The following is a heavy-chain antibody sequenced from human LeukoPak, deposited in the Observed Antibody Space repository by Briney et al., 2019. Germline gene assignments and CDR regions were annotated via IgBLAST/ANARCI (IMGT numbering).Heavy chain of an antibody. Sequence: SVKVSCKASGGTFSSYAISWVRQAPGQGLEWMGGIIPIFGTANYAQKFQGRVTITADKSTSTAYMELSSLRSEDTAVYYCAREYCSGGSCYFYYWGQGTLVTVSS. CDR2: IIPIFGTA. D-gene: IGHD2-15*01. CDR1: GGTFSSYA. CDR3: AREYCSGGSCYFYY. J-gene: IGHJ4*02. V-gene: IGHV1-69*06.